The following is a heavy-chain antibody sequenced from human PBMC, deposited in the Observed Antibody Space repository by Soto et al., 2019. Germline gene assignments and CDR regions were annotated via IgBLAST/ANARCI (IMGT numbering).Heavy chain of an antibody. CDR3: AKDGGLPDSSSRVYYYYGMDV. CDR2: ISYDGSNK. J-gene: IGHJ6*02. Sequence: ESGGGVVQPGRSLRLSCAASGFTFSSYGMHWVRQAPGKGLEWVAVISYDGSNKYYADSVKGRFTISRDNSKNTLYLQMNSLRAEDTAVYYCAKDGGLPDSSSRVYYYYGMDVWGQGTTVTVSS. CDR1: GFTFSSYG. D-gene: IGHD6-6*01. V-gene: IGHV3-30*18.